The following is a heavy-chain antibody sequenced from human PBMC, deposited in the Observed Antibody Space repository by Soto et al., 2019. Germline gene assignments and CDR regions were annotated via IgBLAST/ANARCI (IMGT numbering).Heavy chain of an antibody. CDR1: GLSITDSELG. J-gene: IGHJ5*02. V-gene: IGHV2-26*01. D-gene: IGHD6-13*01. CDR2: IDSSGEK. Sequence: QVTLKESGPVLVKPTETLTLRCTVAGLSITDSELGVSWIRQPPGQPLAWLAHIDSSGEKSYRTFLKSRLAISKDTSKSQIVLTMTNMDPADTATYYCARRQLAVAVSPWFDPWGQGIPVTVSS. CDR3: ARRQLAVAVSPWFDP.